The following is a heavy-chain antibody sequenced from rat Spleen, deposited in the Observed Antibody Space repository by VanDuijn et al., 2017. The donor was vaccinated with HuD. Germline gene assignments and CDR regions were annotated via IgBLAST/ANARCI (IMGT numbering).Heavy chain of an antibody. CDR3: ATVRNWEQDY. J-gene: IGHJ2*01. Sequence: EVQLVESGGGLVQPGRSLKLSCAASGFTFSNFDMAWVRQAPTKGLEWVASITNTGGSTYYPDSVKGRFTISRDNAKSTLYLQMNSLRSEDTATYYCATVRNWEQDYWGQGVMVTVSS. D-gene: IGHD5-1*01. V-gene: IGHV5-27*01. CDR1: GFTFSNFD. CDR2: ITNTGGST.